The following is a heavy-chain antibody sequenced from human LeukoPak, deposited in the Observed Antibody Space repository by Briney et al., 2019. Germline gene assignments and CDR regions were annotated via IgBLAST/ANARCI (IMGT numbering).Heavy chain of an antibody. CDR1: GFTFSSYW. J-gene: IGHJ4*02. CDR3: ARVRWVAVAGSYYFDY. D-gene: IGHD6-19*01. Sequence: GGSLRLSCAASGFTFSSYWMSWVRQAPGKGLEWVANIKQDGSEKYYVDSVKGRVTISRDNAKNSLYLQMNSLRAEDTAVYYCARVRWVAVAGSYYFDYWGQGTLVTVSS. V-gene: IGHV3-7*01. CDR2: IKQDGSEK.